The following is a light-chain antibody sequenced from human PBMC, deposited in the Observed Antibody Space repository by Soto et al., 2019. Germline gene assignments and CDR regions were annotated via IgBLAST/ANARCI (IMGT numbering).Light chain of an antibody. CDR2: GTS. V-gene: IGKV3-20*01. J-gene: IGKJ4*01. CDR3: QQYGSSPLT. Sequence: EIVLTQSPGTLSLSPGERATLSCRASQYVSTTFFAWYQQKPGQAPRLLIYGTSNRATGIPNRFSSSGSGTDFTLTISRPEPEDFAVYYCQQYGSSPLTFGRGTKVDIK. CDR1: QYVSTTF.